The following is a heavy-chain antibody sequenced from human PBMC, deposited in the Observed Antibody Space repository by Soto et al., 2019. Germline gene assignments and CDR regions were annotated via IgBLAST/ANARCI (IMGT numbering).Heavy chain of an antibody. V-gene: IGHV1-2*02. CDR3: TRGVGSPNYCDS. CDR2: INPSSGDP. J-gene: IGHJ4*02. CDR1: GYTFTAYY. Sequence: QVQLVQSGAEVKEPGASVKVSCKASGYTFTAYYIHWVRQAPGQGLEWMAWINPSSGDPKYGQKFQGTVAVTWDTSISTVYMELSRLEFDDTAVYYCTRGVGSPNYCDSWGQGTLVTVSS. D-gene: IGHD2-15*01.